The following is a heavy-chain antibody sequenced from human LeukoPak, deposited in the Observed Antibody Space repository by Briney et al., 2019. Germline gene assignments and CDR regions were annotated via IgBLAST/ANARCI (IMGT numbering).Heavy chain of an antibody. V-gene: IGHV3-21*01. CDR3: ARAISSSWYGPDYYMDV. CDR2: ISSSSSYI. D-gene: IGHD6-13*01. Sequence: GGSLRLSCAASGFSFRSHGMNWVRQAPGKGLEWVSSISSSSSYIYYADSVKGRFTISRDNAKNSLYLQMNSLRAEDTAVYYCARAISSSWYGPDYYMDVWGKGTTVTISS. CDR1: GFSFRSHG. J-gene: IGHJ6*03.